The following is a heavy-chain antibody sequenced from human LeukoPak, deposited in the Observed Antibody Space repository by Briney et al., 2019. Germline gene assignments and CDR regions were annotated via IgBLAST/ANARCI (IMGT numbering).Heavy chain of an antibody. CDR3: ARDRSNRFGPPDAFAI. CDR1: GYSFSDYY. J-gene: IGHJ3*02. V-gene: IGHV1-2*02. CDR2: INPNSGGT. D-gene: IGHD3/OR15-3a*01. Sequence: ASVKVSCKTSGYSFSDYYMYRVRQAPGQGLEWMGWINPNSGGTNYAQKFQGRATMTRDTSISTAYMEMSGLTSDDTAAYYCARDRSNRFGPPDAFAIWGQGTMVTVSS.